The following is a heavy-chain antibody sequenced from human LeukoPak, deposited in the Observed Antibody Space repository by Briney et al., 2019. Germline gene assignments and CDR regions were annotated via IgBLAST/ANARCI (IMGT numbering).Heavy chain of an antibody. Sequence: GALRLSCAASGFTFSGSAMHWVRQASGKGLEWVGRIRSKANSYATAYAASVKGRFTISRDDSKNTAYLQMNSLKTEDTAVYYCTRHLYYYDSNDAFDIWGQGTMVTVSS. J-gene: IGHJ3*02. CDR3: TRHLYYYDSNDAFDI. CDR2: IRSKANSYAT. CDR1: GFTFSGSA. V-gene: IGHV3-73*01. D-gene: IGHD3-22*01.